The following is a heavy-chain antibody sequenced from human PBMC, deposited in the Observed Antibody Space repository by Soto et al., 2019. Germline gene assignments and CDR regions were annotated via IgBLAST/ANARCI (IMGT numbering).Heavy chain of an antibody. CDR2: ISYDGSNK. D-gene: IGHD3-9*01. V-gene: IGHV3-30*18. CDR3: AKDGAPDDILIIYYYYMDV. J-gene: IGHJ6*03. Sequence: GGSLRLSCAASGFTFSSYGMHWVRQAPGKGLEWVAVISYDGSNKYYADSVKGRFTISRDNSKNTLYLQMNSLRAEDTAVYYCAKDGAPDDILIIYYYYMDVWGKGTTVTVSS. CDR1: GFTFSSYG.